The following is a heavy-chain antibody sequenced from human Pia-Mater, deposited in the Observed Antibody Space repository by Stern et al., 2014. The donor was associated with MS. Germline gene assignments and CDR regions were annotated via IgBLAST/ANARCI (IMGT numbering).Heavy chain of an antibody. D-gene: IGHD2-15*01. Sequence: VQLVESGGGLVQPGGSLRLSCTASGFTFSPFSMNWVRQAPGKGLEWVAYISGNGTTTYYSDSVKGRFTISRDNANNSLYLQMNGLRDEDTAVYYCETPTPAHYWGQGTLVTVSS. V-gene: IGHV3-48*02. CDR1: GFTFSPFS. CDR3: ETPTPAHY. J-gene: IGHJ4*02. CDR2: ISGNGTTT.